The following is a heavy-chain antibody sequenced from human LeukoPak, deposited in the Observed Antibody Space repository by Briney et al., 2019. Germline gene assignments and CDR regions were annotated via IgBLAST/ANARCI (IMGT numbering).Heavy chain of an antibody. CDR1: GYTFTGYY. D-gene: IGHD6-13*01. Sequence: EASVKVSCKASGYTFTGYYMHWVRQAPGQGLEWMGWINPNSGGTNYAQKFQGRVTMTRDTSISTAYMELSRLRSDDTAVYYCAREISLAAAGTLDAFDIWGQGTMVTVSS. J-gene: IGHJ3*02. CDR2: INPNSGGT. CDR3: AREISLAAAGTLDAFDI. V-gene: IGHV1-2*02.